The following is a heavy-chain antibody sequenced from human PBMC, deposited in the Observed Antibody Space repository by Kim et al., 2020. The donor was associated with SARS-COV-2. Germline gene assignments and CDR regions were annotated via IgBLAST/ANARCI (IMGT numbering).Heavy chain of an antibody. J-gene: IGHJ6*04. CDR3: TKILEADTWCNVAAGYGMVV. CDR1: GFIFTNYA. D-gene: IGHD2-8*01. Sequence: GGSLRLSCAASGFIFTNYAMNWVRQAPGKGLEWVSSIGGSVGTKYYADSVKGRFTISRDNSKNTLYLQMNSLRAEDTAVYYCTKILEADTWCNVAAGYGMVVGGGGTAVSVSS. CDR2: IGGSVGTK. V-gene: IGHV3-23*01.